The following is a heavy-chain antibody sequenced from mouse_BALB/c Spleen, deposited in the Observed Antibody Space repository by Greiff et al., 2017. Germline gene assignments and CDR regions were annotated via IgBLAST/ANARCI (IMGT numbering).Heavy chain of an antibody. J-gene: IGHJ2*01. V-gene: IGHV14-3*02. CDR1: GFNIKDTY. CDR2: IDPANGNT. D-gene: IGHD2-4*01. Sequence: VHVKQSGAELVKPGASVKLSCTASGFNIKDTYMHWVKQRPEQGLEWIGRIDPANGNTKYDPKFQGKATITADTSSNTAYLQLSSLTSEDTAVYYCARSGDDYDSFDYWGQGTTLTVSS. CDR3: ARSGDDYDSFDY.